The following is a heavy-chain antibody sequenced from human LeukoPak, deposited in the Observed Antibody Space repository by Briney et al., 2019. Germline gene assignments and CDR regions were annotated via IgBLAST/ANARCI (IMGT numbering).Heavy chain of an antibody. D-gene: IGHD3-22*01. CDR2: ISGGGSST. CDR3: AHTDSYYFDSGMVS. V-gene: IGHV3-23*01. Sequence: PGGSLRLSCTASGFRFSNYAMNWVRQAPGKGLELVSVISGGGSSTNYADSVKGRFTISRENSKNTLYLQMNSLRAEDTAVYYCAHTDSYYFDSGMVSWGQGALVTVSS. CDR1: GFRFSNYA. J-gene: IGHJ5*02.